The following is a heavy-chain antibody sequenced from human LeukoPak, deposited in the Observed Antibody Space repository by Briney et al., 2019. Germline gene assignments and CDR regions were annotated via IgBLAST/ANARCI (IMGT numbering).Heavy chain of an antibody. CDR2: IIPIFGTA. CDR3: ARGLPVPAALDY. Sequence: SVKVSCKASGGTFSSYAISWVRQAPGQGLEWMGRIIPIFGTANYAQKFQGRVTITTDESTSTAYMELSSLRSEDTAVYYCARGLPVPAALDYWGQGNLVTVSS. D-gene: IGHD2-2*01. J-gene: IGHJ4*02. CDR1: GGTFSSYA. V-gene: IGHV1-69*05.